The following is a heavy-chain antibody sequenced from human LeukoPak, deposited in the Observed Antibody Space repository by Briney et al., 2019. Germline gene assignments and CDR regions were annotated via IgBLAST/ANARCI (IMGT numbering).Heavy chain of an antibody. CDR2: ISGSGGST. CDR3: AKTYGIVTTLTDDY. D-gene: IGHD4-11*01. Sequence: LPGGSLRLSCAASGFTFSSYAMSWVRQAPGKGLEWVSAISGSGGSTYYADSVKGRFTISRDNSKNTLYLQMNSLRAEDTAVYYCAKTYGIVTTLTDDYWGQGTLVTVSS. J-gene: IGHJ4*02. V-gene: IGHV3-23*01. CDR1: GFTFSSYA.